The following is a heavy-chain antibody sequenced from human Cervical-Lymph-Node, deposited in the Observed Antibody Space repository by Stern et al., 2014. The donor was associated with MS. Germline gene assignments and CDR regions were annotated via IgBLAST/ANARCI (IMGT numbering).Heavy chain of an antibody. Sequence: ESGPALVKPTQTLTLTCTFSGFSLSTSGMCVSWIRQPPGKALEWLALIAWGDDKYYSTSLKTRLTISKDTSKNQVVLTMTNMDPVDTATYYCARIPIVVVPAAMRYYYYYGMDVWGQGTTVTVSS. J-gene: IGHJ6*02. CDR2: IAWGDDK. V-gene: IGHV2-70*01. D-gene: IGHD2-2*01. CDR3: ARIPIVVVPAAMRYYYYYGMDV. CDR1: GFSLSTSGMC.